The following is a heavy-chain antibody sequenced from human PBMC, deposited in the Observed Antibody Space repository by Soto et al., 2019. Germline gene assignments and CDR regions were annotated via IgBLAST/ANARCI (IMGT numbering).Heavy chain of an antibody. Sequence: QVHLVQSGAEVKKPGASVKVSCKASGYTFTVYFVHWVRQAPGQGLEWMGWVDPNSGGTNYSQKFQGRVTMTRDTSISTAYMELSWLRSDDTAVYFCARASTYGESDYWGQGTLVTVSS. J-gene: IGHJ4*02. V-gene: IGHV1-2*02. CDR2: VDPNSGGT. CDR3: ARASTYGESDY. D-gene: IGHD3-10*01. CDR1: GYTFTVYF.